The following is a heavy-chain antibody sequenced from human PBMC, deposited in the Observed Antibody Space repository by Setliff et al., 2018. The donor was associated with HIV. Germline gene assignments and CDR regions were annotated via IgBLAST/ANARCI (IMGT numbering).Heavy chain of an antibody. CDR1: GGPISSGCYY. D-gene: IGHD2-21*01. J-gene: IGHJ6*03. Sequence: ASETLSLTCTVSGGPISSGCYYWSWIRQHPGKGLEWIGYIYYSGRTYYNPSLKSRVTISVDTSEIQFSLKLSSVTAADTAVYYCARYCGGDCYPSAYYMDVWGKGTTVTVSS. CDR3: ARYCGGDCYPSAYYMDV. V-gene: IGHV4-31*03. CDR2: IYYSGRT.